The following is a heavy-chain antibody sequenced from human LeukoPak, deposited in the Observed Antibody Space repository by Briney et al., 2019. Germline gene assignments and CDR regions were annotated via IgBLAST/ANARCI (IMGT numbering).Heavy chain of an antibody. Sequence: KPSETLSLTCTVSGGSISSYYWSWIRQPPGKGLEWIGYIYYSGSTNYNPSLKSRVTISVDTPKNQFSLKLSSVTAADTAVYYCARGPNSVAGYFDYWGQGTPVTVSS. V-gene: IGHV4-59*01. J-gene: IGHJ4*02. D-gene: IGHD6-19*01. CDR2: IYYSGST. CDR1: GGSISSYY. CDR3: ARGPNSVAGYFDY.